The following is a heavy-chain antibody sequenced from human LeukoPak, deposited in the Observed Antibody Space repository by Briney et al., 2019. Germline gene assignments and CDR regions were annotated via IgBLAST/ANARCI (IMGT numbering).Heavy chain of an antibody. V-gene: IGHV3-23*01. CDR2: ISGSGGST. CDR3: AKSPHKYSSGWYPQGGVSY. D-gene: IGHD6-19*01. J-gene: IGHJ4*02. Sequence: PGGSLRLSCAASGFTFSSYAMSWVRQAPGKGLEWVSVISGSGGSTYNADSVKGRFTISRDNSKNTLYLQVNSLRAEDTAVYYCAKSPHKYSSGWYPQGGVSYWGQGTLVTVSS. CDR1: GFTFSSYA.